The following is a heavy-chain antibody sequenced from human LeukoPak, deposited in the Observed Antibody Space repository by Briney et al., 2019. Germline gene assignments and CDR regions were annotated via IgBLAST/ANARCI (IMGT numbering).Heavy chain of an antibody. J-gene: IGHJ3*02. Sequence: GESLKISCKGSGYSFTSYWIGWVRQLPGKGLEWMGIIYPGDSDTRYSPSFQGQVTISADKSISTAYLQWSSLKASDTAMYYCAVAYCSSTSCYKTFDIWGQGTMVTVSS. CDR1: GYSFTSYW. D-gene: IGHD2-2*02. CDR2: IYPGDSDT. CDR3: AVAYCSSTSCYKTFDI. V-gene: IGHV5-51*01.